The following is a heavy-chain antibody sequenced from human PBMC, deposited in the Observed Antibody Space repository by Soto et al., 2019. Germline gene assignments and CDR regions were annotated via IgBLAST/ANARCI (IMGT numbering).Heavy chain of an antibody. J-gene: IGHJ5*02. Sequence: ASVKVSCKASGYTFTSYGISWVRQAPGQGLEWMGWISAYNGNTNYAQKLQGRVTMTTDTSTSTAYMELRSLRSDDTAVYYCARDPGYDYIWGSTQGSWFDPWGQGTLVTVSS. V-gene: IGHV1-18*01. CDR1: GYTFTSYG. CDR3: ARDPGYDYIWGSTQGSWFDP. CDR2: ISAYNGNT. D-gene: IGHD3-16*01.